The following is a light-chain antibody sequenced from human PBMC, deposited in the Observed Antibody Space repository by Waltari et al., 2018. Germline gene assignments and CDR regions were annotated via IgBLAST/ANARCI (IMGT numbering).Light chain of an antibody. CDR2: DVS. J-gene: IGLJ2*01. V-gene: IGLV2-14*03. CDR3: SSYISSSTLEL. CDR1: SSDVGGYNY. Sequence: QSALTQPASVSGSPGQSITISCTGTSSDVGGYNYVSRYQQHPGKAPKLMIYDVSNRPSGVSKRFSGSKSGNTASLTISGLQAEDEADYYCSSYISSSTLELFGGGTSLTVL.